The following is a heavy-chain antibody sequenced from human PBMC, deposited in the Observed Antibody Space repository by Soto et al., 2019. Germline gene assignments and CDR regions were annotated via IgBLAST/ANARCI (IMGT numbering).Heavy chain of an antibody. Sequence: QVQLVQSGAEVKKPGSSVKVSCKASGGTFSSYAISWVRQAPGQGLEWMGGIIPIFGTANYAQKFQGRVTITADEPTSTAYMELSSLRSEDTAVYYCARLGVCSGGSCHGYYYGMDVWGQGTTVTVSS. V-gene: IGHV1-69*12. CDR2: IIPIFGTA. CDR3: ARLGVCSGGSCHGYYYGMDV. D-gene: IGHD2-15*01. J-gene: IGHJ6*02. CDR1: GGTFSSYA.